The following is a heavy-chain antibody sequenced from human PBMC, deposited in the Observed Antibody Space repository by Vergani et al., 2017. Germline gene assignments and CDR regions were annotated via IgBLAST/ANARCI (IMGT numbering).Heavy chain of an antibody. CDR3: ARERQTTVAGTPYLSYYGMDV. CDR1: GGSISSYY. Sequence: QVQLQESGPGLVKPSETLSLTCTVSGGSISSYYWSWIRQPPGKGLEWIGYIYYSGSTNYNPSLKSRVTISVDTSKNQFSLKLSSVTAADTAVYYCARERQTTVAGTPYLSYYGMDVWGQGTTVTVSS. D-gene: IGHD6-19*01. CDR2: IYYSGST. V-gene: IGHV4-59*12. J-gene: IGHJ6*02.